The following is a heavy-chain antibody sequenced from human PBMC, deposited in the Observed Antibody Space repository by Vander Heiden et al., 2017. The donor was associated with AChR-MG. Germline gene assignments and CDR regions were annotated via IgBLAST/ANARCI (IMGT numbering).Heavy chain of an antibody. CDR3: ARAEYFDY. J-gene: IGHJ4*02. V-gene: IGHV1-3*01. Sequence: QAQLVQSGAEVKKPGASVQVSCTASGYTFTSDAMHWVPRAPGQRLEWMGWMNAGNGNTKYSQKFQGRVTITRDTSASTAYMELSSLRSEDTAVYDCARAEYFDYWGQGTLVTVSS. CDR1: GYTFTSDA. CDR2: MNAGNGNT.